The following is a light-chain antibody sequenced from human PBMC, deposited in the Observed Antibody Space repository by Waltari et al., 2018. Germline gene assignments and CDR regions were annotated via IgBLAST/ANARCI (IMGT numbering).Light chain of an antibody. Sequence: DIVMTQSPDSLAVSLGERATINCKSSQSVLYSSNNENYLAWYQQKPGQPPKLLIYWAPARTSGVPDRFSGSGSGTDFTLTISSLQAEDVAVYYCQQYYSIPPAFGQGTKLEIQ. V-gene: IGKV4-1*01. CDR2: WAP. J-gene: IGKJ2*01. CDR1: QSVLYSSNNENY. CDR3: QQYYSIPPA.